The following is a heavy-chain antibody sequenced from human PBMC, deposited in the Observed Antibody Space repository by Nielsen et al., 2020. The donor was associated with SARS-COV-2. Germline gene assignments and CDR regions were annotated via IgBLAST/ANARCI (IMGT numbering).Heavy chain of an antibody. J-gene: IGHJ6*02. D-gene: IGHD3-22*01. CDR3: ARDFGPVVAEYGMDV. V-gene: IGHV3-21*01. CDR1: GFTFSSYS. Sequence: GESLKISCAASGFTFSSYSMNWVRQAPGKGLEWVSSISSSSSYIYYADSVKGRFTISRDNAKNSLYLQMNSLRAEDTAVYYCARDFGPVVAEYGMDVWGQGTTVTVSS. CDR2: ISSSSSYI.